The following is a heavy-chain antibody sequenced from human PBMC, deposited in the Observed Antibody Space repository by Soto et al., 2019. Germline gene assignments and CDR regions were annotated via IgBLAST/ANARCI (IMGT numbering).Heavy chain of an antibody. CDR2: FIPIFGAA. CDR3: ASPRDNYYYNGMDV. V-gene: IGHV1-69*12. CDR1: GGTFSSYA. D-gene: IGHD3-10*01. J-gene: IGHJ6*02. Sequence: QVQLVQSGAEVKKPGSSVKVSCKASGGTFSSYAISWVRQAPGQGLEWMGGFIPIFGAADYAQNFQGRVTIAADESTSTAYMELSILRSEDTAVYYCASPRDNYYYNGMDVWGQGTTVTVSS.